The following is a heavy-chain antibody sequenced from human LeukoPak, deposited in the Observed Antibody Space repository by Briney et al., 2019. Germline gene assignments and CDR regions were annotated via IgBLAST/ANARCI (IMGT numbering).Heavy chain of an antibody. D-gene: IGHD2-15*01. J-gene: IGHJ4*01. Sequence: PGGSLRLSCAASGFSFSAYWMTWVRQAPGTGLEWVANISPAGSETYYVDPVKGRFSISTDNAKILVYLQMNSLRAEDTAVYHCARFGYVAAVDVWGHGTPVTVSS. V-gene: IGHV3-7*01. CDR3: ARFGYVAAVDV. CDR2: ISPAGSET. CDR1: GFSFSAYW.